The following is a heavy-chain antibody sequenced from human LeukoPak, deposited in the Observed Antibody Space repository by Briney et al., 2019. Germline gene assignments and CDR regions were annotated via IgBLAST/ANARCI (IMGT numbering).Heavy chain of an antibody. J-gene: IGHJ3*01. D-gene: IGHD6-6*01. CDR3: ARSSYSSSSSV. CDR1: GFTFSSYG. V-gene: IGHV3-7*03. Sequence: GGSLRLSCAASGFTFSSYGMHWVRQAPGKGLEWVASINSDGSEGYYADVVKGRFTISRDNAKNSLYLQINSLRAEDTAVYYCARSSYSSSSSVWGQGTMVAVSS. CDR2: INSDGSEG.